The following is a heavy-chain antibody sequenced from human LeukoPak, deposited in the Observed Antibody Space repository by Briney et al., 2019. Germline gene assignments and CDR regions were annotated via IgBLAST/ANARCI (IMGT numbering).Heavy chain of an antibody. J-gene: IGHJ6*02. CDR1: GYTFTSYG. Sequence: GASVRVSCKASGYTFTSYGISWVRQAPGQGLEWMGWISAYNGNTNYAQKLQGRVTMTTNTSTSTAYMELRSLRSDDTAVYYCAFGGKYCSGGSCYSQHHYYYYGMDVWGQGTTVTVSS. D-gene: IGHD2-15*01. CDR2: ISAYNGNT. CDR3: AFGGKYCSGGSCYSQHHYYYYGMDV. V-gene: IGHV1-18*01.